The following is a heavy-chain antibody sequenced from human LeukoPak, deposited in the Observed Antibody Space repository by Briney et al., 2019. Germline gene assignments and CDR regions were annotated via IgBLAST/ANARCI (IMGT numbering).Heavy chain of an antibody. CDR2: IKQDGSEK. V-gene: IGHV3-7*01. CDR3: ARERLWLGDRAFDI. Sequence: GGSLRLSCAASGFTFSSYWMSWVRQAPGKGLEWVANIKQDGSEKFYVDSVKGRFTISRDNAKNSLYLQMNSLRAEDTAVYYCARERLWLGDRAFDIWRQGTMVTVSS. J-gene: IGHJ3*02. D-gene: IGHD5-18*01. CDR1: GFTFSSYW.